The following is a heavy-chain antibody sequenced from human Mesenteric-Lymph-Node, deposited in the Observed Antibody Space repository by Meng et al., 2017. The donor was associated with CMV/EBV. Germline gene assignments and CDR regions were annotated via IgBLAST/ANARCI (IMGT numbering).Heavy chain of an antibody. Sequence: GGSLRLSCAASGFTFNSYWMHWVRQAPGKGLVWVSTINADGSSTTYADSVKGRFTISRDNAKNTLYLQMDSLRAEDTAVYYCVRDAGRGHGYNYLGYFDYWGQGTQVTVSS. V-gene: IGHV3-74*01. D-gene: IGHD5-24*01. J-gene: IGHJ4*02. CDR3: VRDAGRGHGYNYLGYFDY. CDR2: INADGSST. CDR1: GFTFNSYW.